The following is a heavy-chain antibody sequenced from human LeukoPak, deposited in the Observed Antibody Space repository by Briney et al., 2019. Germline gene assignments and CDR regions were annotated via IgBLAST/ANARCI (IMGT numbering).Heavy chain of an antibody. J-gene: IGHJ4*02. Sequence: SETLSLTCTVSGGSISPYYWSWIRQTPGKGLEWIGYILYSGTTTNYNPSLKSRVTISVDTSKNQFSLKLSPVTAADTAVYYCARVGDWNDLVYWGQGTLVTVSS. CDR1: GGSISPYY. CDR2: ILYSGTTT. CDR3: ARVGDWNDLVY. D-gene: IGHD1-1*01. V-gene: IGHV4-59*01.